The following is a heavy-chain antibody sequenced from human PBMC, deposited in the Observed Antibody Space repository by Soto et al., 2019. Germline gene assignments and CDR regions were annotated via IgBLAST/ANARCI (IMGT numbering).Heavy chain of an antibody. CDR3: ARGSHLGITMVRGVREATFDY. Sequence: QVQLQQWGAGLLKPSETLSLTCAVYGGSFSGYYWSWIRQPPGKGLEWIGEINHSGSTNYHPSLKCRATISVETSKNQFSLKLSSVTAADTAVYYCARGSHLGITMVRGVREATFDYLGQGTLV. CDR2: INHSGST. J-gene: IGHJ4*03. D-gene: IGHD3-10*01. V-gene: IGHV4-34*01. CDR1: GGSFSGYY.